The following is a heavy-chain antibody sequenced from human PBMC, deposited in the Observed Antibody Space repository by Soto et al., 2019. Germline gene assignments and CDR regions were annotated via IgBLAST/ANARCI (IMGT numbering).Heavy chain of an antibody. CDR3: AKARDCGDSDHFEG. V-gene: IGHV3-23*01. J-gene: IGHJ4*02. Sequence: EVQLLEAGGCFVQPGGSLRLSCTASGFTFNNYGISWARQAPGKGMAWVSAIIGPGDKSYYADSVKGRVTISRDSSKNTLYLQLNDMRVDDMAIYHCAKARDCGDSDHFEGWGQGNLVNVSS. D-gene: IGHD2-21*02. CDR1: GFTFNNYG. CDR2: IIGPGDKS.